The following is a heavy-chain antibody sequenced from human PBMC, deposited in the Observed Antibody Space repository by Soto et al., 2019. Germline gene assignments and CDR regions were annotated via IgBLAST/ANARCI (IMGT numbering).Heavy chain of an antibody. CDR3: TKERSDHRITAAAIDY. CDR2: VYYSGTT. V-gene: IGHV4-39*07. J-gene: IGHJ4*02. D-gene: IGHD2-2*02. Sequence: SETLSLTCTVSGGSISSSSYYWAWVRQPPGKGLEWIGSVYYSGTTYYNPSLKSRVTISEDTSKNQFSLRLSSVTAEDTAVYYCTKERSDHRITAAAIDYWGQGAQVTVSS. CDR1: GGSISSSSYY.